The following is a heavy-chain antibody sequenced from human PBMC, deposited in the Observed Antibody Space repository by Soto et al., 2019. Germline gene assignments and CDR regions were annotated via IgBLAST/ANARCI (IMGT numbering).Heavy chain of an antibody. CDR1: GGSISSSSYY. D-gene: IGHD4-17*01. CDR2: IYHSGST. V-gene: IGHV4-39*07. J-gene: IGHJ5*02. CDR3: ASQDSGDYDTRWFDP. Sequence: SETLSLTCTVSGGSISSSSYYWGWLRQPPGKGLEWIGKIYHSGSTNYNPSLKSRVTISVDKSKNQFSLKLSSVSAADTAVYYCASQDSGDYDTRWFDPWGQGTLVTAPQ.